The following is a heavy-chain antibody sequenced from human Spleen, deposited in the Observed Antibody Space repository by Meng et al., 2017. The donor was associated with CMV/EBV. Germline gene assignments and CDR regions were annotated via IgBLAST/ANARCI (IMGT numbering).Heavy chain of an antibody. CDR2: ISAIDDST. D-gene: IGHD5-12*01. CDR1: GFTFDSYT. J-gene: IGHJ4*02. Sequence: CAASGFTFDSYTMSWVRHSAGKGLECVALISAIDDSTYYADSVKGRFTISRDNSKNMVSLEMHSLRSEDTAIYYCAKTLNGYGGQDYWGQGTLVTVSS. CDR3: AKTLNGYGGQDY. V-gene: IGHV3-23*01.